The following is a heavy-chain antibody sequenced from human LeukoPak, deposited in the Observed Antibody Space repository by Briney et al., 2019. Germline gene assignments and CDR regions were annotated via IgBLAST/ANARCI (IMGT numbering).Heavy chain of an antibody. J-gene: IGHJ4*02. Sequence: SGPTLVKPTQTLTLTCTFSGFSLSTSGVGVGWIRQPPGKALEWLALIHWNDDKRYSPSLKSRLTITKDTSKNQVVLTMTNMDPVDTATYYCAHRRAPDYYGSGSYYVFDYWGQGTLVTVSS. D-gene: IGHD3-10*01. CDR3: AHRRAPDYYGSGSYYVFDY. V-gene: IGHV2-5*01. CDR2: IHWNDDK. CDR1: GFSLSTSGVG.